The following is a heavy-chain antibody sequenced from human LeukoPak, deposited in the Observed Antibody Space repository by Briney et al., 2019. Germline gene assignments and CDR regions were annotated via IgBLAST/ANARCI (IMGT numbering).Heavy chain of an antibody. J-gene: IGHJ4*02. D-gene: IGHD3-10*01. V-gene: IGHV1-69*06. Sequence: SVKVSCKASGGTFSSYVISWVRQAPGQGLEWMGGIIPIFGTAKYAQKFQGRVTITADKSTSTAYMELSSLRSEDTAVYYCATGVVDYYGSGSYSSDYWGQGTLVTVSS. CDR2: IIPIFGTA. CDR1: GGTFSSYV. CDR3: ATGVVDYYGSGSYSSDY.